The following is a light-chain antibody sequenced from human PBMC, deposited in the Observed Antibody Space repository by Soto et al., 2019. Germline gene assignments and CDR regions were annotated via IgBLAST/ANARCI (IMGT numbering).Light chain of an antibody. Sequence: DIQMTQSPSSLSASVRDRVTITCRASQSISSYLNWYQQKPGKAPKLLIYAASSLQSWVPSRFSGSGSGTDFTLTISSLQPEDFATYYFQQIYSTLRTFVQGTMVELK. CDR2: AAS. CDR3: QQIYSTLRT. CDR1: QSISSY. V-gene: IGKV1-39*01. J-gene: IGKJ1*01.